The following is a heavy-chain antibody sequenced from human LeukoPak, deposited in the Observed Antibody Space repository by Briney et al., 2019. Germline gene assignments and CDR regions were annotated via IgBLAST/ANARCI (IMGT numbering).Heavy chain of an antibody. V-gene: IGHV4-31*03. CDR3: ARVRLRSIAVAGTGFDY. Sequence: SETLSLTCTVSGGSISSGGYYWSWIRQHPGKGLEWIGYIYYSGSTYYNPSLKSRVTISVDKSKNQFSLKLSSVTAADTAVYYCARVRLRSIAVAGTGFDYWGQGTLVTVSS. CDR2: IYYSGST. J-gene: IGHJ4*02. D-gene: IGHD6-19*01. CDR1: GGSISSGGYY.